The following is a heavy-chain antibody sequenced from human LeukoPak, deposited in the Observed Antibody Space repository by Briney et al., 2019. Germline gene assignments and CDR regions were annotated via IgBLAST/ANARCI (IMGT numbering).Heavy chain of an antibody. CDR1: GFTVSSNY. CDR3: ARMLISSPYYFDH. J-gene: IGHJ4*02. V-gene: IGHV3-53*01. Sequence: GGSLRLSCAASGFTVSSNYMSWVRQAPGKGLEWVSIIYSGGTTYYADSVKGRFTISRDISENTLYLQMNSLRAEDTAVYYCARMLISSPYYFDHWGQGTLVTVSS. D-gene: IGHD2-15*01. CDR2: IYSGGTT.